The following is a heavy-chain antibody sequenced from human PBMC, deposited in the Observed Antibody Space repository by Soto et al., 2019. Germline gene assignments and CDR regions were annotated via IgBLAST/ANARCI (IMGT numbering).Heavy chain of an antibody. CDR2: IYPGDSET. D-gene: IGHD6-19*01. V-gene: IGHV5-51*01. Sequence: PGESLKISCKASGDSFPSFWIGWVRQMPGKGLEWLGSIYPGDSETRYSPSFQGEVTISADKSITTAYLHWSSLRASDTATYYCVKQHPLDSRAWHNWGQGTLVTVSS. CDR1: GDSFPSFW. CDR3: VKQHPLDSRAWHN. J-gene: IGHJ4*02.